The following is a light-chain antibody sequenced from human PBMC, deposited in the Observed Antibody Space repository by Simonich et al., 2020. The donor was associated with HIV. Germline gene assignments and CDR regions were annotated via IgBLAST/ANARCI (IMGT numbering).Light chain of an antibody. CDR3: SSYTSTNSWV. CDR2: DVS. Sequence: HSALTQPASVSGSPGQSITISCTGTSSDVGGYNYVSWYQQHPGKAPKLMIYDVSKRPSGVSNRFSGSKSGNTASLTISGLQAEDEADYYCSSYTSTNSWVFGGGTKVTVL. CDR1: SSDVGGYNY. J-gene: IGLJ3*02. V-gene: IGLV2-14*01.